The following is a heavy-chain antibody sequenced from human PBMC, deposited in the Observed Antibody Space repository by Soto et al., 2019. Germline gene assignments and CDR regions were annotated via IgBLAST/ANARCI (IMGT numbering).Heavy chain of an antibody. CDR2: IIPIFGAT. V-gene: IGHV1-69*06. J-gene: IGHJ5*01. CDR1: GGTFSSYA. D-gene: IGHD1-26*01. Sequence: QVQLVQSGAEVKKPGSSVKVSCKASGGTFSSYAITWVRQAPGQGLDWMGEIIPIFGATNFAQKFQGRVTITADKSTTTAYMELSSLTSEETAVYYCARMGGSFLDSWGQGTLVTVSS. CDR3: ARMGGSFLDS.